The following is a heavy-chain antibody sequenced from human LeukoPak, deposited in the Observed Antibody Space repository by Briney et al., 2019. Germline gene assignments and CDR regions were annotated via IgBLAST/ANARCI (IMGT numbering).Heavy chain of an antibody. J-gene: IGHJ4*02. CDR1: GFTFSSYG. Sequence: GGSLRLSCAASGFTFSSYGMHWVRQAPGKGLEWVAVISYDGSNKYYADSVKGRFTISRDNSKNTLYLQMNSLRAEDTAVYYCAKGPPYYDSSGYLGYWGQGTLVTVSS. V-gene: IGHV3-30*18. D-gene: IGHD3-22*01. CDR2: ISYDGSNK. CDR3: AKGPPYYDSSGYLGY.